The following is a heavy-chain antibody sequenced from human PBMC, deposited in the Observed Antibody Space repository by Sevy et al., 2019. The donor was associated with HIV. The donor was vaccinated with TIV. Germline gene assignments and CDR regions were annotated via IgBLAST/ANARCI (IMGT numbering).Heavy chain of an antibody. D-gene: IGHD3-16*02. Sequence: GGSLRLSCAASGFTFATYWMTWVRQAPGKGLEWVAYIKQDGTDKYYVDSVRGRFAISRDNAKNSLYVHMSGLRAEDTAVYYCARALADWGSFHYSSWGRGTLVTVSS. CDR1: GFTFATYW. V-gene: IGHV3-7*01. CDR3: ARALADWGSFHYSS. CDR2: IKQDGTDK. J-gene: IGHJ4*02.